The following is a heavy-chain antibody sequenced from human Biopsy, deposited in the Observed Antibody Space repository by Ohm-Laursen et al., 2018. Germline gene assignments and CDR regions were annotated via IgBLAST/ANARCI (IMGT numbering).Heavy chain of an antibody. D-gene: IGHD6-6*01. CDR1: GFSVIGYH. CDR2: ISESSSHI. J-gene: IGHJ6*02. V-gene: IGHV3-21*01. CDR3: SRDSSRRAREGGMDV. Sequence: SLRLSCAAAGFSVIGYHLGGVRQARGRGVEGISYISESSSHIYDADSVRGRFTVARDIAKNSLYLQLNSLRVEDTAVYYCSRDSSRRAREGGMDVWGQGATVTVSS.